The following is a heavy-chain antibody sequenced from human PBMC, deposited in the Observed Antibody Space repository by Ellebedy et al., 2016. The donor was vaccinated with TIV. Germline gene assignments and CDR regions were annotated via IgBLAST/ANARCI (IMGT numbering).Heavy chain of an antibody. CDR2: IYYSGST. D-gene: IGHD1-26*01. CDR3: ARGGSYYSYFDY. CDR1: GGSISSYY. J-gene: IGHJ4*02. Sequence: MPSETLSLTCTVSGGSISSYYWSWSRQPPGKGLEWIGYIYYSGSTNYNPSLKSRVTISVDTSKNQFSLKLSSVTAADTAVYYCARGGSYYSYFDYWGQGTLVTVSS. V-gene: IGHV4-59*01.